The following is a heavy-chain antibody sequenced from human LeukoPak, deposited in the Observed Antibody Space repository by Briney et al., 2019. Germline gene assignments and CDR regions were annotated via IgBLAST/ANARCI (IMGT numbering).Heavy chain of an antibody. J-gene: IGHJ4*02. CDR2: IYYSGST. V-gene: IGHV4-39*07. D-gene: IGHD6-13*01. CDR1: GGSISSSSYY. CDR3: ARELRVAAAGHFDS. Sequence: PSETLSLTCTVSGGSISSSSYYWGWIRQPPGKGLEWIGSIYYSGSTYYNPSLKSRVTISVDTSKNQFSLKLSSVTAADTAVYFCARELRVAAAGHFDSWGQGTLVTVSS.